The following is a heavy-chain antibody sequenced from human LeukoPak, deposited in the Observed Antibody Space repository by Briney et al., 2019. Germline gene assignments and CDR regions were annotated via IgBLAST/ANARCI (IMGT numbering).Heavy chain of an antibody. Sequence: SETLSLTCTVSGGSISSYYWSWIRQPPGKGLEWIGYIYYSGSTNYNPSLKSRVTISVDTSKNQFSLKLSSVTAADTAVYYCARDQTYYYGSGSYEGYGSDYWGQGTLVTVSS. J-gene: IGHJ4*02. CDR3: ARDQTYYYGSGSYEGYGSDY. CDR2: IYYSGST. D-gene: IGHD3-10*01. V-gene: IGHV4-59*01. CDR1: GGSISSYY.